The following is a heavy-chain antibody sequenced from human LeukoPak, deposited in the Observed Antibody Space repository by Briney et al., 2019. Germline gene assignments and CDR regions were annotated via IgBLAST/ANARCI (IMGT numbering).Heavy chain of an antibody. CDR3: ARGYSSSSGVDY. D-gene: IGHD6-6*01. Sequence: GGSLRLSCAASGFTFSSYGMHWVRQAPGKGLEWVAVISYDGSNKYYADSVKGRFTISRDNAKNSLYLQMNSLRAEDTAVYYCARGYSSSSGVDYWGQGTLVTVSS. CDR1: GFTFSSYG. V-gene: IGHV3-30*03. CDR2: ISYDGSNK. J-gene: IGHJ4*02.